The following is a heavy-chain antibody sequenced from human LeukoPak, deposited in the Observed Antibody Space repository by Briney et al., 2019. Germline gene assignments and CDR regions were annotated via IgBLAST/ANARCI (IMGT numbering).Heavy chain of an antibody. Sequence: PSETLSLTCTVSGGSISSGSYYWSWIRQPAGKGLEWIGRIYTSGSTNYNPSLKSRVTISVDTSKNQFSLKLSSVTAADTAVYYCARDRDIENYMDVWGKGTTVTVSS. CDR3: ARDRDIENYMDV. D-gene: IGHD2-15*01. CDR2: IYTSGST. V-gene: IGHV4-61*02. J-gene: IGHJ6*03. CDR1: GGSISSGSYY.